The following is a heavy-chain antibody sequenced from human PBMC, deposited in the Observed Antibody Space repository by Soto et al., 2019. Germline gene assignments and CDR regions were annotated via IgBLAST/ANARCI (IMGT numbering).Heavy chain of an antibody. CDR3: ARHTANYYYGMDV. CDR1: GCTFSSYA. J-gene: IGHJ6*02. D-gene: IGHD5-18*01. Sequence: SVKVSCKTSGCTFSSYAISWVRQAPGQGLEWMGGIIPIFGTANYAQKFQGRVTITADESTSTAYMELSSLRSEDTAVYYCARHTANYYYGMDVWGQGTTVTVSS. CDR2: IIPIFGTA. V-gene: IGHV1-69*13.